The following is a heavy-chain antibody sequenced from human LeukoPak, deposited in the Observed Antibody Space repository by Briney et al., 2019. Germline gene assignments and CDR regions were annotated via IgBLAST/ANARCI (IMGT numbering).Heavy chain of an antibody. Sequence: SETLSLTCTVSGGSISTYYWSWIRQPAGKGLEWIGRIYSSGSTNYNPPLESRVTMSVDTSKNQFSLNLTSVTAADTAVYYCARDGVAAAGRFFDFWGQGTLVTASS. D-gene: IGHD6-13*01. J-gene: IGHJ4*02. CDR2: IYSSGST. CDR3: ARDGVAAAGRFFDF. CDR1: GGSISTYY. V-gene: IGHV4-4*07.